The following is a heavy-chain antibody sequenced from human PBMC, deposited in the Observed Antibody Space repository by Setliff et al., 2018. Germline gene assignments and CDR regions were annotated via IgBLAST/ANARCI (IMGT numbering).Heavy chain of an antibody. J-gene: IGHJ3*02. D-gene: IGHD2-21*01. CDR3: ARDPEGGEFDI. Sequence: LRLSCAASGFYFSGSWMAWVRQAPGQGLEWVADIRADGSGTFYVDSVRGRFTISRDNARNSLFLQMNSLSAEDTGIYYCARDPEGGEFDIWGQGTLVTVSS. CDR2: IRADGSGT. CDR1: GFYFSGSW. V-gene: IGHV3-7*01.